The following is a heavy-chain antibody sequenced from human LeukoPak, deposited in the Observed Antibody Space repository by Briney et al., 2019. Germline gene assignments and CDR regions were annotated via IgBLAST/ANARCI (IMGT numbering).Heavy chain of an antibody. D-gene: IGHD1-26*01. CDR1: GGSFSGYY. Sequence: SETLSLTCAVYGGSFSGYYWSWIRQPPGKGLEWIGEINHSGSTNYNPSLKSRVTISVDTSKNQFSLKLSSVTAADTAVYYCARGLLRRSIVGATTRWFDPWGQGTLVTVSS. J-gene: IGHJ5*02. CDR2: INHSGST. CDR3: ARGLLRRSIVGATTRWFDP. V-gene: IGHV4-34*01.